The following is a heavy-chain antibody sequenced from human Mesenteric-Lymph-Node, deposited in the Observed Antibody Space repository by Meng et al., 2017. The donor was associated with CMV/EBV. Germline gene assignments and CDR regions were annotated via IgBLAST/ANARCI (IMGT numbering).Heavy chain of an antibody. CDR3: ARLLEGTFDP. CDR2: IYHTGNT. CDR1: GASSSSSSNW. D-gene: IGHD1-1*01. Sequence: LTCVVAGASSSSSSNWWSWVRQPPGKGLKWIWEIYHTGNTHYNPSLKSRVTMSIDKSKNQFSLKLSSVTAADTAVFYCARLLEGTFDPWGQGTLVTVSS. J-gene: IGHJ5*02. V-gene: IGHV4-4*02.